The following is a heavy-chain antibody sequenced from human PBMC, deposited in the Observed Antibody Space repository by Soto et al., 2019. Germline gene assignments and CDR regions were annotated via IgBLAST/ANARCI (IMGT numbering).Heavy chain of an antibody. D-gene: IGHD3-3*01. CDR1: GGSISSGGYY. V-gene: IGHV4-31*03. J-gene: IGHJ5*02. Sequence: QVQLQESGPGLVKPSQTLSLTCTVSGGSISSGGYYWSWIRQHPGKGLEWIGYIYYSGSTYYNPSLKSRVTISVDTSKNQSSLKLSSVTAADTAVYYCARDRPGYDFWSGYYTSNWFDPWGQGTLVTVSS. CDR2: IYYSGST. CDR3: ARDRPGYDFWSGYYTSNWFDP.